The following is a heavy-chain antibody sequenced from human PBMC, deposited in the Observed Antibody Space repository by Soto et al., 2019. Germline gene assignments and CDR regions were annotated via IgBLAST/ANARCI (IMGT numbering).Heavy chain of an antibody. CDR1: GFTFSSYA. Sequence: GGSLRLSCAASGFTFSSYAMSLVRQAPGKGLEWVSAISGSGGSTYYADSVKGRFTISRDNSKNTLYLQMNSLRAEDTAVYYCAKDGQYYDILTGPFDYWGQGTLVTVSS. V-gene: IGHV3-23*01. D-gene: IGHD3-9*01. CDR2: ISGSGGST. CDR3: AKDGQYYDILTGPFDY. J-gene: IGHJ4*02.